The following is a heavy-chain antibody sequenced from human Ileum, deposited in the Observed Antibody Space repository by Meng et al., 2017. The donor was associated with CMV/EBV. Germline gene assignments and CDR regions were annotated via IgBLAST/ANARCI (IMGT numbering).Heavy chain of an antibody. CDR1: GLTFHNYV. D-gene: IGHD3-10*01. Sequence: GLTFHNYVMPWVRQAPGKGLEWVALISYDGSNKYYADSVKGRFTISRDNSKNTLYLQMNSLRAEDTAVYFCARNTFYYGSGSNYFDYWGQGTLVTVSS. J-gene: IGHJ4*02. V-gene: IGHV3-30-3*01. CDR3: ARNTFYYGSGSNYFDY. CDR2: ISYDGSNK.